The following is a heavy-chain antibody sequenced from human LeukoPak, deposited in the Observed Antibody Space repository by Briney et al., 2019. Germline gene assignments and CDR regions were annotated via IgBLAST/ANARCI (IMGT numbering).Heavy chain of an antibody. CDR1: GFTLSRYW. V-gene: IGHV3-74*01. Sequence: GGSLRLSCAASGFTLSRYWMHWVRQAPGKGLGWVSPINEDGGVIDYADSVTGRFTISRDNAKNTLYLQMSSLTGEDTATYYCTRDLSGADDYWGQGTLVTVSS. J-gene: IGHJ4*02. CDR2: INEDGGVI. D-gene: IGHD7-27*01. CDR3: TRDLSGADDY.